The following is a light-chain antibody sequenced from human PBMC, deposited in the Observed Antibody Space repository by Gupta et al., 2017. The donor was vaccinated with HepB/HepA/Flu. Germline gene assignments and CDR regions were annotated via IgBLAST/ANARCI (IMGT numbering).Light chain of an antibody. CDR2: RND. Sequence: QSVLNQPPSASGTPGQRVTISCSGSSSNIGSNYVSWYQQLPGTAPKLRIYRNDQRPSGVPDRFSGSKSGTSASLAISGLRSEDEADYYCAAWDGSLSTVLFGGGTKLTVL. CDR3: AAWDGSLSTVL. V-gene: IGLV1-47*01. CDR1: SSNIGSNY. J-gene: IGLJ2*01.